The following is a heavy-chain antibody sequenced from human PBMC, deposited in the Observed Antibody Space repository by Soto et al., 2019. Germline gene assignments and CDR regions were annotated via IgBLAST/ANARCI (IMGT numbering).Heavy chain of an antibody. CDR2: ISNDAVHT. CDR1: GFTFTTYC. CDR3: GRGHLHWYYHSYGMDV. J-gene: IGHJ6*02. Sequence: EVQLVESGGGLVQPGGSLRLSCVASGFTFTTYCLHWVRQAPGKGLEYLSAISNDAVHTYYADSVKGRFTISRDNSKDAMDRDMGSLKTEGVAVYDCGRGHLHWYYHSYGMDVWGQGTTVVVSS. D-gene: IGHD1-1*01. V-gene: IGHV3-64*07.